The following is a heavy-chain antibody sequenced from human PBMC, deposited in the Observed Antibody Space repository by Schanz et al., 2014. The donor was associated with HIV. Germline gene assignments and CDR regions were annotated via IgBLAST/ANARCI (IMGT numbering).Heavy chain of an antibody. CDR3: AKPEYDSSGNSQTHFDY. CDR1: GFAFNDYA. J-gene: IGHJ4*02. Sequence: EVQLVESGGGVVQPGRSLRLSCAASGFAFNDYAMTWVRQAPGKGLEWVSSISESGGRTYYADSVNGRFTISRDNSKNTLSLQMTALRTEDTAIYYCAKPEYDSSGNSQTHFDYWGQGTLVSVSS. D-gene: IGHD3-22*01. CDR2: ISESGGRT. V-gene: IGHV3-23*04.